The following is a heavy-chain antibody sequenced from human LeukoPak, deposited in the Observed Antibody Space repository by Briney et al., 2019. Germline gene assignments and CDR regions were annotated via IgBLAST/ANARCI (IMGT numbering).Heavy chain of an antibody. J-gene: IGHJ6*02. CDR1: GGSFSGYY. CDR3: ARGRLCLVEMATIDYYGMDV. V-gene: IGHV4-34*01. Sequence: SEALSLTCAVYGGSFSGYYWSWIRQPPGKGLEWIGEISHSGSANYNPSLKSRVTISVDTSKNQSSLKLSSVTAADTAVYYCARGRLCLVEMATIDYYGMDVWGQGTTVTVSS. D-gene: IGHD3-10*02. CDR2: ISHSGSA.